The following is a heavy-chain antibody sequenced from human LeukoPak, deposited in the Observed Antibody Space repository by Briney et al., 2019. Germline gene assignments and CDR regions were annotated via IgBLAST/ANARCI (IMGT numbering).Heavy chain of an antibody. Sequence: ASVKVSCKASGYTFTGYYMHWVRQAPGQGLEWMGWISAYNGNTNYAQKLQGRVTMTTDTSTSTAYMELRSLRSDDTAVYYCARVGGWKLYYYYYYMDVWGKGTTVTVSS. CDR3: ARVGGWKLYYYYYYMDV. J-gene: IGHJ6*03. CDR1: GYTFTGYY. D-gene: IGHD6-19*01. V-gene: IGHV1-18*04. CDR2: ISAYNGNT.